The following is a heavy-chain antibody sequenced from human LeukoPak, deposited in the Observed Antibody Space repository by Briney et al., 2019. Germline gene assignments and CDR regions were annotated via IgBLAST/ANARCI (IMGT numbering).Heavy chain of an antibody. J-gene: IGHJ3*01. CDR1: VHTLTNFA. CDR2: FDPEDVDI. D-gene: IGHD2-8*01. Sequence: ASVKVSCTFSVHTLTNFAIHWVRQAPGKGLEWVGGFDPEDVDIVYAENFQGRVTMTEDRSTDTASMELSSLRSDDTAVYYWATNGLQAHKLPPDDTFDVWGQGTVVTVSS. V-gene: IGHV1-24*01. CDR3: ATNGLQAHKLPPDDTFDV.